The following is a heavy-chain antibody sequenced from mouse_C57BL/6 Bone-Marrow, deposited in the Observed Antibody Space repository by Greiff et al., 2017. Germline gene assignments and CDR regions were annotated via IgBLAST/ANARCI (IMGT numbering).Heavy chain of an antibody. Sequence: VKLMESGAELAKPGASVKLSCKASGYTFTSYWMHWVKQRPGQGLEWIGYINTSSGYTKYNQKFKEKAPLTADNSSSTAYMQLSSLTYEDSAVYYCARLRYWGQGTSVTVSS. D-gene: IGHD2-12*01. CDR3: ARLRY. CDR1: GYTFTSYW. J-gene: IGHJ4*01. V-gene: IGHV1-7*01. CDR2: INTSSGYT.